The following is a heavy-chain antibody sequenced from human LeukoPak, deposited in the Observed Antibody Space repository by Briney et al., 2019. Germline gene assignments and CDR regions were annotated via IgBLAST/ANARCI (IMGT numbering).Heavy chain of an antibody. CDR1: GFTFSSYA. CDR3: ARDWVYKIDY. D-gene: IGHD5-24*01. V-gene: IGHV3-74*01. Sequence: GGSLRLSCETAGFTFSSYAMHWVRRTPGKGLVWVSRISHDGIISYADSVKGRFTISRDNAKNTLILQMNSLRVEDTAVYYCARDWVYKIDYWGRGTLVTVSS. CDR2: ISHDGII. J-gene: IGHJ4*02.